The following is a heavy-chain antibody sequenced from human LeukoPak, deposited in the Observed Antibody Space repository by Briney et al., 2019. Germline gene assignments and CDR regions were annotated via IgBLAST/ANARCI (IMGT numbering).Heavy chain of an antibody. CDR3: ARGVYCSSTSCYRDAFDI. D-gene: IGHD2-2*01. V-gene: IGHV4-59*12. CDR2: IYYSGST. CDR1: GGSISSYY. Sequence: SETLSLTCSVSGGSISSYYWNWIRQPPGKGLEWIGYIYYSGSTYYNPSLKSRVTISVDTSKNQFSLKLSSVTAADTAVYYCARGVYCSSTSCYRDAFDIWGQGTMVTVSS. J-gene: IGHJ3*02.